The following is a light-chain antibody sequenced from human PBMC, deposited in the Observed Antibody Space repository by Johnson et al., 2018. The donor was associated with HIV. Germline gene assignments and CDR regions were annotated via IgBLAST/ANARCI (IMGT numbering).Light chain of an antibody. V-gene: IGLV1-51*01. CDR3: GTWDTSLGAQYV. J-gene: IGLJ1*01. Sequence: QSVLTQPPSVSAAPGQKVTISCSGSSSNIGNNYVSWYQQLPGTAPKLLIYDNNKRPSEIPDRFSGSKSGTSATLAITGLQTGDEADYYCGTWDTSLGAQYVFRSGTKVTVL. CDR2: DNN. CDR1: SSNIGNNY.